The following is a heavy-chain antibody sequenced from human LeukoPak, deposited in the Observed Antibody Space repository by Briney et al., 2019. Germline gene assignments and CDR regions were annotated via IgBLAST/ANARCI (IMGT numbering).Heavy chain of an antibody. Sequence: GASVKVSCKASGYTFTGYYMHWVRQAPGQGLEWMGWINPNSGGTNYAQKFQGRVTMTRDTSISTAYMELSRLRSDDTAVYYCARDVAVEMATIGAFDIWGQGTMVTVSS. CDR1: GYTFTGYY. CDR2: INPNSGGT. J-gene: IGHJ3*02. D-gene: IGHD5-24*01. V-gene: IGHV1-2*02. CDR3: ARDVAVEMATIGAFDI.